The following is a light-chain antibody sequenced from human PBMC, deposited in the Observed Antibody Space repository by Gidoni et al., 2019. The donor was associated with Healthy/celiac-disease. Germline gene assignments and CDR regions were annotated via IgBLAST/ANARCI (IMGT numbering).Light chain of an antibody. J-gene: IGLJ2*01. CDR1: ELGRKT. CDR2: EDE. Sequence: SYELTQPPSVSVSPGQTPTITCSGDELGRKTASWYQQRTGQSPVLLMFEDEKRPSGIPARFSGSTSGNTATLTISGTQDIDEADYFCQAWDSGTVIFGGGTKLTVL. V-gene: IGLV3-1*01. CDR3: QAWDSGTVI.